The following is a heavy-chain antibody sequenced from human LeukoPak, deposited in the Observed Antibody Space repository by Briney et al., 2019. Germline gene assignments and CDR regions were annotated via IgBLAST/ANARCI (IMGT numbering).Heavy chain of an antibody. V-gene: IGHV3-30*02. J-gene: IGHJ6*03. D-gene: IGHD2-15*01. Sequence: GGSLRLSCAASGFTFSSYGMHWVRQAPGKGLEWVAFIRYDGSNKYYADSVKGRFTISRDNSKNTLYLQMNSLRAEDTAVYYCAKQLGYCSGGSCYSYYYYYYMDVWGKGTTVTISS. CDR2: IRYDGSNK. CDR1: GFTFSSYG. CDR3: AKQLGYCSGGSCYSYYYYYYMDV.